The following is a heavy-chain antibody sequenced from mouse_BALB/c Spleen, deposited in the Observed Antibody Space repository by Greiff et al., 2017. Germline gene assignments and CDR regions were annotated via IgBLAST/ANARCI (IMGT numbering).Heavy chain of an antibody. Sequence: EVLVVESGGGLVQPGGSLKLSCAASGFTFSSYGMSWVRQTPDKRLELIATINSNGGSTYYNDSVKGRFTITRDNAKNTLYLQLSSLKSEDTAMYYCARARYGNYVFDYWGQGTTLTVSS. D-gene: IGHD2-10*02. V-gene: IGHV5-6-3*01. CDR2: INSNGGST. CDR3: ARARYGNYVFDY. CDR1: GFTFSSYG. J-gene: IGHJ2*01.